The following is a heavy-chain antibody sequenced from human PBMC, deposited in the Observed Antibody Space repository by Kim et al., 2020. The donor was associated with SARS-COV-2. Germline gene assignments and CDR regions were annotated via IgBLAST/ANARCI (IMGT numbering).Heavy chain of an antibody. V-gene: IGHV3-23*01. CDR2: IGRGGDT. CDR1: GFRLRDSG. D-gene: IGHD3-16*01. Sequence: GGSLRLSCAASGFRLRDSGMSWVRQAPGEGLEWVSTIGRGGDTYHADSLKGRFTISRDTSTNTVYLHISSLRVEDTAVHHCLKGGWGNVFDYWGQGTLVTVPS. CDR3: LKGGWGNVFDY. J-gene: IGHJ4*02.